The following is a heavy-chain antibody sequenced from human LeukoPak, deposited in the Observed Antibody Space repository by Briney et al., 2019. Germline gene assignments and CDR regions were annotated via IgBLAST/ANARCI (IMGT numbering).Heavy chain of an antibody. CDR1: GGSISSYD. Sequence: SETLSLTCTISGGSISSYDWSWIRQPPGKGLEWIGYIHYSGSPNYNPSLKSRVSISVDTSKNQFSLKLNSVTAADTAVYYCARTTEDCSSTSCYQYWFDPWGQGTLVTVSS. CDR2: IHYSGSP. CDR3: ARTTEDCSSTSCYQYWFDP. V-gene: IGHV4-59*01. J-gene: IGHJ5*02. D-gene: IGHD2-2*01.